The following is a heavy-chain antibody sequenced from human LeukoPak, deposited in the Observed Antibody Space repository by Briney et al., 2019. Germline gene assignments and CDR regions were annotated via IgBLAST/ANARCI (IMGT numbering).Heavy chain of an antibody. CDR2: INWNGDDT. Sequence: GGSLRLSCAASGFNFNDYGMSWVRQVLGKRLEWVSGINWNGDDTNYADSVKGRFTISRDNAKKSLYLEMSSLRAEDTALYYCAREWEGCSTTDCPFDFWGQGTLVTVSS. D-gene: IGHD2-2*01. CDR1: GFNFNDYG. CDR3: AREWEGCSTTDCPFDF. V-gene: IGHV3-20*04. J-gene: IGHJ4*02.